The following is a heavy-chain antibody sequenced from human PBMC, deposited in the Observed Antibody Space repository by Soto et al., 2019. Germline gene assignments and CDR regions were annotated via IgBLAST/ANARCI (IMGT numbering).Heavy chain of an antibody. J-gene: IGHJ4*02. Sequence: GGSLRLSCSASGFTFSDENMSWVRQVPGKGLEWVSGISGGGSYIFYADSVQGRFSISRDNPKNSLYLEMNSLRVEDTSVYYCARGPIVVVAAAIPNFDYWGQGTLVTVSS. V-gene: IGHV3-21*06. D-gene: IGHD2-2*01. CDR1: GFTFSDEN. CDR3: ARGPIVVVAAAIPNFDY. CDR2: ISGGGSYI.